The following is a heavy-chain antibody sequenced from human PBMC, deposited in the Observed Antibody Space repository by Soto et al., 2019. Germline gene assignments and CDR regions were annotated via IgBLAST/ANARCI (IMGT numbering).Heavy chain of an antibody. J-gene: IGHJ6*02. V-gene: IGHV1-46*01. CDR2: INPSGGST. CDR1: GYTFTSYY. Sequence: ASVKVSCKASGYTFTSYYMHWVRQAPGQGLEWMGIINPSGGSTSYAQKFQGRVTMTRDTSTSTVYMELNSLRAEDTAVYYCARDKWYSSGWYSPYYYYYGMDVWGQGTTVTVSS. D-gene: IGHD6-19*01. CDR3: ARDKWYSSGWYSPYYYYYGMDV.